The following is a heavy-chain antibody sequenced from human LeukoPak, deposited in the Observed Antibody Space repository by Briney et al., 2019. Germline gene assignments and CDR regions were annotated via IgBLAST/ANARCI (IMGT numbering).Heavy chain of an antibody. J-gene: IGHJ4*02. V-gene: IGHV3-9*01. D-gene: IGHD6-13*01. CDR1: GFTFDDYA. Sequence: GRSLRLSCAASGFTFDDYAMHWVRQAPGKGLEWVSGISWNSGSIGYADSMKGRFTISRDNAKNSLYLQMNSLRAEDTALYYCASSRWYQPGGIDYWGQGTLVTVSS. CDR2: ISWNSGSI. CDR3: ASSRWYQPGGIDY.